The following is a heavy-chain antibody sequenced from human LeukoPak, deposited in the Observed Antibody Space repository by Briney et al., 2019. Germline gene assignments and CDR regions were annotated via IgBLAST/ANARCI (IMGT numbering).Heavy chain of an antibody. J-gene: IGHJ4*02. CDR3: ARGKYYYDSSGYSWYFDY. CDR2: IYHSGST. D-gene: IGHD3-22*01. V-gene: IGHV4-30-2*01. Sequence: SQTLSLTCAVSGGSISSGGYSWSWIRQPPGKGLEWIGYIYHSGSTYYNPSLKSRVTISVDRSKNQFSLKLSSVTAADTAVYYCARGKYYYDSSGYSWYFDYWGQGTLVTVS. CDR1: GGSISSGGYS.